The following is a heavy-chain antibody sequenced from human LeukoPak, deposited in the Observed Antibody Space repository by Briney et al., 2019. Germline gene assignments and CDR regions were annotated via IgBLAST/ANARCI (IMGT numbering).Heavy chain of an antibody. CDR1: GGSFSGYY. CDR3: ARDRGAATIYLRVYFDY. D-gene: IGHD5-12*01. J-gene: IGHJ4*02. CDR2: INHSGST. V-gene: IGHV4-34*01. Sequence: PSETLSLTCAVYGGSFSGYYWSWIRQPPGKGLEWVGEINHSGSTNYNPSLKSRVTISVDTSKNQFSLKLSSVTAADTAVYYCARDRGAATIYLRVYFDYWGQGSLVTVSS.